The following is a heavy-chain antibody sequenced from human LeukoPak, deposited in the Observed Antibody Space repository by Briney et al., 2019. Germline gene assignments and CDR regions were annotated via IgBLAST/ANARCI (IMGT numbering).Heavy chain of an antibody. Sequence: GGSLQISCKCSGFDFTAYGIAGVRPVTGKGLEWRGNIYPCGANGRYSPSFQGQVTMSADKSITPVSLRWSSLKASDTAMYYCARHFHSAWFGFWGQGSLVTVSS. CDR1: GFDFTAYG. J-gene: IGHJ4*02. CDR2: IYPCGANG. D-gene: IGHD5-18*01. V-gene: IGHV5-51*01. CDR3: ARHFHSAWFGF.